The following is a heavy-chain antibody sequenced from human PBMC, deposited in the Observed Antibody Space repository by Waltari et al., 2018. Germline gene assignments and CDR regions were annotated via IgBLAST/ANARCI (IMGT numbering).Heavy chain of an antibody. CDR3: ARDSSILDY. D-gene: IGHD3-3*02. J-gene: IGHJ4*02. CDR1: GFTFSSHS. Sequence: EVQLVESGGGLVKPGGSLRLSCAASGFTFSSHSVNWVRPAPGKGRAWVSPISRSSNYKDYADSVKGRFTISRDNAKNSLYLQMNSLRADDTAVYYCARDSSILDYWGQGTLVTVSS. CDR2: ISRSSNYK. V-gene: IGHV3-21*01.